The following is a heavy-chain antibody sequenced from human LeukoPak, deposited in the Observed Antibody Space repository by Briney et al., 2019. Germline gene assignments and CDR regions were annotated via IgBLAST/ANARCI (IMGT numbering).Heavy chain of an antibody. CDR1: GFTFSSYA. V-gene: IGHV3-23*01. J-gene: IGHJ4*02. CDR2: ISGSGGST. CDR3: AKDSYGYGNLYYFDY. D-gene: IGHD5-18*01. Sequence: GGSLRLSCAASGFTFSSYAMSWVRQAPGKGLEWVSAISGSGGSTYYADSVKGRFTISRDNSKNTLYLQMNSLRAEDTAVYYCAKDSYGYGNLYYFDYWGQGTLVTVSS.